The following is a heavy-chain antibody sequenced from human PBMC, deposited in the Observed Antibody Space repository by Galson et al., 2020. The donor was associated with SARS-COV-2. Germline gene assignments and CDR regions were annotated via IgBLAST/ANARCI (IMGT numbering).Heavy chain of an antibody. D-gene: IGHD3-3*01. CDR1: GFTFSSYW. Sequence: TGGSLRLSCAASGFTFSSYWMSWVHQAPGKGLEWVANIKQDGSEKYYVDSVKGRFTISRDNAKNSLYLQMNSLRAEDTAVYYCARDRGGGGTIFGVVIIRGPFDYWGQGTLVTVSS. J-gene: IGHJ4*02. CDR2: IKQDGSEK. V-gene: IGHV3-7*05. CDR3: ARDRGGGGTIFGVVIIRGPFDY.